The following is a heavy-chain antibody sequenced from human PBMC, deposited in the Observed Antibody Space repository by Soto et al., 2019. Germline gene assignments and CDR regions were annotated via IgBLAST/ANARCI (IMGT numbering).Heavy chain of an antibody. V-gene: IGHV3-11*01. CDR2: ISSGGSTM. CDR1: GFPFSDYY. J-gene: IGHJ5*02. CDR3: APQWHQDYS. Sequence: GGSLRLSCAASGFPFSDYYMSWIRQAPGKGLVWVSYISSGGSTMYYADSVKGRFTISRDNAKNSVYLQMNSLRAEDTAVYYCAPQWHQDYSWGQGTLVTVSS. D-gene: IGHD2-21*01.